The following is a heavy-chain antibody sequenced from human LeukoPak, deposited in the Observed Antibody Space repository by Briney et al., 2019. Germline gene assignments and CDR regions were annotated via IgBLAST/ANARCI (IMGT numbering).Heavy chain of an antibody. CDR2: IYYSRST. CDR3: ARDKAAAGVDY. CDR1: GGSISSGGYY. J-gene: IGHJ4*02. V-gene: IGHV4-31*03. Sequence: SETLSLTCTVSGGSISSGGYYWSWIRQHPGKGLEWIGYIYYSRSTYYNPSLKSRVTISVDTSKNQFSLKLSSVTAADTAVYYCARDKAAAGVDYWGQGTLVTVSS. D-gene: IGHD6-13*01.